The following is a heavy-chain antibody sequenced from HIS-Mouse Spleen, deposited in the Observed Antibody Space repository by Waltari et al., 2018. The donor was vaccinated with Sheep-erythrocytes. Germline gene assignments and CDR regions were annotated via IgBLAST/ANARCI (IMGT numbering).Heavy chain of an antibody. D-gene: IGHD3-3*01. J-gene: IGHJ3*02. CDR2: SYPGDSDT. Sequence: EVQLVQSGAEVKKPGESLKISCKGSGYSFTSYWIGWLRQMPGKGLEWMWFSYPGDSDTRYSPSFQGQVTISADKSISTAYLQWSSLKASDTAMYYCARRTYYDFWSGYYTDAFDIWGQGTMVTVSS. V-gene: IGHV5-51*03. CDR1: GYSFTSYW. CDR3: ARRTYYDFWSGYYTDAFDI.